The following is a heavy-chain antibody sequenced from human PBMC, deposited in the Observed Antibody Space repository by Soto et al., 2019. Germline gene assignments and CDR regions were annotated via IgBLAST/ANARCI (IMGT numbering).Heavy chain of an antibody. CDR3: AKGANWFDP. CDR1: GFTFSSYG. CDR2: ISYDGSNK. Sequence: HPGGSLRLSCAASGFTFSSYGMHWVRQAPGKGLEWVAVISYDGSNKYYADSVKGRFTISRDNSKNTLYLQMNSLRAEDTAVYYCAKGANWFDPWGQGTLVTVSS. J-gene: IGHJ5*02. V-gene: IGHV3-30*18.